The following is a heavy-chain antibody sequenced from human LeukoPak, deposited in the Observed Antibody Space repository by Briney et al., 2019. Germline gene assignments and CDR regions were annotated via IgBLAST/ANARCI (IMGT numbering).Heavy chain of an antibody. J-gene: IGHJ5*01. D-gene: IGHD3-16*01. CDR2: FDPQEGKS. Sequence: ASVKVSCTVSAYSKNEFYRHWVRQAPGKGLEWMGGFDPQEGKSIYAQKFQGRVSMTDDTFADTVFMELRSLTSEDTAVYYCVLYHLREFGVITGFDSWGQETLVTVSS. V-gene: IGHV1-24*01. CDR3: VLYHLREFGVITGFDS. CDR1: AYSKNEFY.